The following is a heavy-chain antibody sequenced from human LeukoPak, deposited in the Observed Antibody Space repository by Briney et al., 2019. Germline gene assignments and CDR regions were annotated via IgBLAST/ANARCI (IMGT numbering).Heavy chain of an antibody. CDR1: GFTFSSYA. J-gene: IGHJ5*02. D-gene: IGHD6-13*01. Sequence: GGSLRLSCAASGFTFSSYAMNWVRQAPGKGLEWVSCISSSSSTIYYADSVKGRFTISRDNAKNSLYLQMNSLRAEDTAVYYCARDPTAAAAPGYNWFDPWGQGTLVTVSS. CDR3: ARDPTAAAAPGYNWFDP. CDR2: ISSSSSTI. V-gene: IGHV3-48*04.